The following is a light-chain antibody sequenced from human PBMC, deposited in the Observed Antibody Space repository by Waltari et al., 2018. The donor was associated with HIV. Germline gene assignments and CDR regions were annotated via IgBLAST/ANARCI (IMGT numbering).Light chain of an antibody. V-gene: IGKV3-20*01. CDR2: GAS. CDR1: QSVSASL. J-gene: IGKJ4*01. CDR3: QQYRTTPLS. Sequence: EIVLTQSPGTLFLSPGERATLSCRASQSVSASLLAWYQKRPGQAPRLLIYGASNRATGIPDRFSGSGSGTDFTLTISRLEPEDFAVYYCQQYRTTPLSFGGGTKVEIK.